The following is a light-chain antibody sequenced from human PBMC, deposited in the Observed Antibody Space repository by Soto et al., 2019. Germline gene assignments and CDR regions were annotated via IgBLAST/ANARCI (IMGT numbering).Light chain of an antibody. CDR3: QKYNGAPFT. CDR1: QGINNY. J-gene: IGKJ3*01. V-gene: IGKV1-27*01. Sequence: DIQMTQSPSSLSAFVGDRVTITCRASQGINNYLAWYQQRPGEVPKLLIYAASSLQSGVPARFRGSGSGTDFTLTISSLQPEDVATYYCQKYNGAPFTFGPGTKVDIK. CDR2: AAS.